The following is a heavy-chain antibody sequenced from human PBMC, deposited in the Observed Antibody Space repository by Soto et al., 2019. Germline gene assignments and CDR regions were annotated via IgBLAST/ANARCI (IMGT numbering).Heavy chain of an antibody. CDR3: AKFSKQLALSDFDY. V-gene: IGHV3-23*01. Sequence: GGSLRLSCAASGFIFSSYAMSWVRQAPGKGLEWISAISGSGGSTYYADSVKGRFTISRDNSKNTLYLQMNSLRAEDTAVYYCAKFSKQLALSDFDYWGQGTLVTVSS. J-gene: IGHJ4*02. CDR1: GFIFSSYA. D-gene: IGHD6-6*01. CDR2: ISGSGGST.